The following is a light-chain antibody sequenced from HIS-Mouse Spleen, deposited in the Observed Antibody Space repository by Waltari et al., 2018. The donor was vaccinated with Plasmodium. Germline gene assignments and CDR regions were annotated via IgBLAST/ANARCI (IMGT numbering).Light chain of an antibody. V-gene: IGLV3-25*03. CDR3: QSADSSGTYV. CDR1: ALPKPY. J-gene: IGLJ1*01. Sequence: SYELTQPPSVSVSPGQTARLTCSGDALPKPYDYWYQQKPGQAPVLVIYKDSERPSGIPERFSGSSSGTTVTLTISGVQAEDEADYYCQSADSSGTYVFGTGTKVTVL. CDR2: KDS.